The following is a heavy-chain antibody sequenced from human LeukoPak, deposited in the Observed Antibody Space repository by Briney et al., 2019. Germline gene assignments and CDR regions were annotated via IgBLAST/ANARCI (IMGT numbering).Heavy chain of an antibody. J-gene: IGHJ4*02. CDR3: ARVPREYYDFWSGYYTGMPDY. V-gene: IGHV4-31*03. Sequence: SETLSLTCTVSGGSISSGGYYWSWIRQHPGKGLEWIGYIYHSGSTYYNPSLKSRVTISVDTSKNQFSLKLSSVTAADTAVYYCARVPREYYDFWSGYYTGMPDYWGQGTLVTVSS. D-gene: IGHD3-3*01. CDR2: IYHSGST. CDR1: GGSISSGGYY.